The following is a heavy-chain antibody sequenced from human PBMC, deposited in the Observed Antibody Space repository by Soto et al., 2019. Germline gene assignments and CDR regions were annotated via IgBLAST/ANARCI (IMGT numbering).Heavy chain of an antibody. J-gene: IGHJ6*04. CDR1: GFTLSGRS. CDR2: IDNAGTDS. V-gene: IGHV3-74*01. CDR3: ARGWFGPDV. Sequence: EVQLVESGGGLVQPGGSLRLSCAASGFTLSGRSIHWVRQAPGKGLVWVSGIDNAGTDSTYADSVKGRFTSSRDNAKNMLYLQMNSLRVEDTAVYYCARGWFGPDVWDKGTTVTVSS. D-gene: IGHD3-10*01.